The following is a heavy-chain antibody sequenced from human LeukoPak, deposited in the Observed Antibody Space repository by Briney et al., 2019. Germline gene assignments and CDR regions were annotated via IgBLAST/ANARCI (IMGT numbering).Heavy chain of an antibody. CDR3: AKGSRDYHAPSLDY. CDR2: VSGGGGVR. D-gene: IGHD4-17*01. V-gene: IGHV3-23*01. J-gene: IGHJ4*02. CDR1: GFTFDNYA. Sequence: GGSLRLSCAASGFTFDNYAMSWVRQAPGKGLEWVPSVSGGGGVRYYADSVKGRFTISRDNSKNTLYLQMNGLTAEDTALYYCAKGSRDYHAPSLDYWGQGTLVTVSS.